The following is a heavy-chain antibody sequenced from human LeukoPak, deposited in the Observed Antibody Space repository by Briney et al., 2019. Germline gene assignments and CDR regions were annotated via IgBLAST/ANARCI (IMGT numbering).Heavy chain of an antibody. CDR2: ISWNSGSI. J-gene: IGHJ4*02. CDR1: GFTFDDYA. V-gene: IGHV3-9*01. D-gene: IGHD6-19*01. CDR3: AKARGVAGTTLFDY. Sequence: PGRSLRLSCAASGFTFDDYAMHWVRQAPGKGLEWVSGISWNSGSIGYADSVKGRFTISRDNAKNSLYLQMNSLRAEDTALHYCAKARGVAGTTLFDYWGQGTLVTVSS.